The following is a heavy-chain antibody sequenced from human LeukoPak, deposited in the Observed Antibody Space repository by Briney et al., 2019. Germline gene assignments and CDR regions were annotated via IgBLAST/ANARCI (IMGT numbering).Heavy chain of an antibody. CDR3: ARDPPSGTSLDYYYYYYMDV. J-gene: IGHJ6*03. V-gene: IGHV4-61*02. CDR2: IYTSGST. D-gene: IGHD2-2*01. Sequence: PSQTLSLTCTVSGGSISSGSYYWSWIRPPAGKGLEWIVRIYTSGSTNYNPSRKSRVTISVDTSKNQFSLKLSSVTAADTAVYYCARDPPSGTSLDYYYYYYMDVWGKGTTVTVSS. CDR1: GGSISSGSYY.